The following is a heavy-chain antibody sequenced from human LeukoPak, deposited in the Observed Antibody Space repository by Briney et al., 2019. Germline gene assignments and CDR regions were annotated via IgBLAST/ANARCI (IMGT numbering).Heavy chain of an antibody. J-gene: IGHJ6*03. CDR2: IYHSGST. CDR3: TRDQYHFDRDYFNYYMDV. V-gene: IGHV4-38-2*02. D-gene: IGHD3-22*01. CDR1: GYSISSGYY. Sequence: SETLSLTCAVSGYSISSGYYWGWIRQPPGKGLEWIGSIYHSGSTYYNPSLKSRVTISVDTSKNQFSLKLSSVTAADTAVYYCTRDQYHFDRDYFNYYMDVWGKGTTVTVSS.